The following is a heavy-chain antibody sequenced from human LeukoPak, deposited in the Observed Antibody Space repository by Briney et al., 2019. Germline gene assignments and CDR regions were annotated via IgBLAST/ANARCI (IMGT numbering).Heavy chain of an antibody. CDR3: ARSPSIFGVAAYYMDV. V-gene: IGHV3-21*01. J-gene: IGHJ6*03. D-gene: IGHD3-3*01. Sequence: GGSLRLSCAASGFTFSSYSMNWVRQAPGKGLEWVSSISSSSSYIYYADSVKGRFTISRDNAKNSLYLQMNSLRAEDTAVYYCARSPSIFGVAAYYMDVWGKGTTVTVSS. CDR1: GFTFSSYS. CDR2: ISSSSSYI.